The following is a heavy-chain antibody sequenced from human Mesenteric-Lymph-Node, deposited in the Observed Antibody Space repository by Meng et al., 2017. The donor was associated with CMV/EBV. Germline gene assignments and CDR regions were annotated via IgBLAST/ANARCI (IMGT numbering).Heavy chain of an antibody. CDR3: AKDYGSSPQGNFDY. V-gene: IGHV3-23*01. CDR2: ISGSGGGT. CDR1: GFTFSSYA. J-gene: IGHJ4*02. Sequence: GESLKISCAASGFTFSSYAMTWVRQAPGKGLEWVSAISGSGGGTYYADSVKGRFTISRVNSKNTLYLQMNSLRAEDTAVYYCAKDYGSSPQGNFDYWGQGTLVTVSS. D-gene: IGHD1-26*01.